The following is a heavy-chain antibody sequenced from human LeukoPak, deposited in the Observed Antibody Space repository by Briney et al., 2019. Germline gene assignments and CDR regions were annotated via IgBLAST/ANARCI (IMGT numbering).Heavy chain of an antibody. CDR3: VKASSSSPQYNWFDA. CDR2: VSGTGGRT. Sequence: TGGSLRLSCAASGFTFSTYAMSWVRQAPGKGLEWVSVVSGTGGRTYYADFVKGRFTISRDNSKNTLYLQMNSLRAEDTALYYCVKASSSSPQYNWFDAWGQGTLVTVSS. CDR1: GFTFSTYA. D-gene: IGHD6-6*01. V-gene: IGHV3-23*01. J-gene: IGHJ5*02.